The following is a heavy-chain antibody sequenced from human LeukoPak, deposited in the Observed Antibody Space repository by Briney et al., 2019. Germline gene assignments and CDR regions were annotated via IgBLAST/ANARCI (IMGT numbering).Heavy chain of an antibody. CDR3: ARGSIRYQRADAFDI. CDR2: ISISGNYI. D-gene: IGHD2-2*01. CDR1: GFTFSSYN. V-gene: IGHV3-21*01. J-gene: IGHJ3*02. Sequence: KPGGSLRLSCVASGFTFSSYNMNWVRQAPGKGLEWVSSISISGNYIYYTDSVKGRFTISRDNAKNALYLQMNSLRAEDTAVYYCARGSIRYQRADAFDIWGLGTLVTVSS.